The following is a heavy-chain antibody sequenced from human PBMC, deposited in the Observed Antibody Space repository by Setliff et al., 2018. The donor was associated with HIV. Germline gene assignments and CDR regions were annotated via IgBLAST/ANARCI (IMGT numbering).Heavy chain of an antibody. CDR2: IYTSGGA. V-gene: IGHV4-4*08. CDR1: GGSISSYH. D-gene: IGHD3-16*01. Sequence: LSLTCAVSGGSISSYHWMWIRQPPGKGLEGIGYIYTSGGADYDPSLKSRVTISVDTSKNQFSLRLTSVTAADTAVYYCARAVGSLGSSMGIDSWGQGTLVTVSS. J-gene: IGHJ4*02. CDR3: ARAVGSLGSSMGIDS.